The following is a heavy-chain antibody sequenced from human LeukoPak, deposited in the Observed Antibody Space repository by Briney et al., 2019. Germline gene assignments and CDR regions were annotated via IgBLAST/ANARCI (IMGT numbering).Heavy chain of an antibody. CDR3: ARGGGLDV. J-gene: IGHJ6*01. D-gene: IGHD3-16*01. CDR2: INHNGNVN. V-gene: IGHV3-7*03. CDR1: GFTFSCYW. Sequence: GGSLRLSCAASGFTFSCYWMNWARQAPGKGLEWVASINHNGNVNYYVDSVKGRFTISRDNAENSLYLQMSNLRAEDTAVYFCARGGGLDVWGQGATVTVSS.